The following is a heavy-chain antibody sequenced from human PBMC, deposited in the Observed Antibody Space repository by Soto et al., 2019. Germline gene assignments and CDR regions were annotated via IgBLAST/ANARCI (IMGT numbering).Heavy chain of an antibody. CDR1: GFMFSDYG. CDR2: IGSSGST. D-gene: IGHD3-3*01. CDR3: AKGFRSLEWYSLAPFDY. J-gene: IGHJ4*02. V-gene: IGHV3-23*01. Sequence: GGSLRLSCAASGFMFSDYGMSWVRQAPGKGLEWVSAIGSSGSTYYADSVKGRFTISRDTPKKTLYLQMNSLRVEDTAKYYCAKGFRSLEWYSLAPFDYWGQGALVTVSS.